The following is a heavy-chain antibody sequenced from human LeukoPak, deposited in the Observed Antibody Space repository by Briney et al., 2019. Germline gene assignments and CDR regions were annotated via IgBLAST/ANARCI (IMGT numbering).Heavy chain of an antibody. CDR3: ARSSTSCTYCFDY. CDR2: INPNSGGT. J-gene: IGHJ4*02. V-gene: IGHV1-2*02. Sequence: GASVKVSCTASGYTFTAYYMHWVRQAPGQGLEWMGWINPNSGGTNYAQKFQGRVTMTRDTSISTAYMELSRLRSDDTAVYYCARSSTSCTYCFDYWGQGTLVTVSS. D-gene: IGHD2-2*01. CDR1: GYTFTAYY.